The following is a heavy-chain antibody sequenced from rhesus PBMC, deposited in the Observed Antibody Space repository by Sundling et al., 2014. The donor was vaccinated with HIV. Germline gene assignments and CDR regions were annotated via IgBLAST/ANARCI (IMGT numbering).Heavy chain of an antibody. J-gene: IGHJ4*01. CDR3: GKGRRMGVVGATDY. CDR2: ISSGGGAT. Sequence: EVQLVESGGGLVQSGGSLRLSCAASGFTFSSYGMYWVLQIPGKGLQWISGISSGGGATYYADSVKGRFSISRDNSKNTLSLQMNSLRPEDTAVYYCGKGRRMGVVGATDYWGQGVLVTVSS. D-gene: IGHD1-44*02. V-gene: IGHV3S42*01. CDR1: GFTFSSYG.